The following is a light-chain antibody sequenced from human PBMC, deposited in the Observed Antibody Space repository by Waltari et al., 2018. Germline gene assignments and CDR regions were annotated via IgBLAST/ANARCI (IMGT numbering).Light chain of an antibody. V-gene: IGKV3-20*01. Sequence: EIVLSQFPGTLSLSPGERATLSCRASQNLNIRYLAWLQQKVGQAPRLLISGASIRATGIPDRFSVSGSGTDFTLTISRLEPEDFAVYYCQQNFDSPWTFGQGTKVEI. J-gene: IGKJ1*01. CDR2: GAS. CDR3: QQNFDSPWT. CDR1: QNLNIRY.